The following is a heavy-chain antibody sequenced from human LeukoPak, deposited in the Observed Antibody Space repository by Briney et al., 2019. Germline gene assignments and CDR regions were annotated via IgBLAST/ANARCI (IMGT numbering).Heavy chain of an antibody. Sequence: GGSLRLSCAASGFTFRSYGMHWVRQAPGKGLEWVAFTRYDGSNKYYADSVKGRFTISRDNAQNSLFLLMSSLRAEDTAVYYCARAQGADWYFDLWGRGTLVTVSS. J-gene: IGHJ2*01. D-gene: IGHD3-16*01. CDR2: TRYDGSNK. V-gene: IGHV3-30*02. CDR1: GFTFRSYG. CDR3: ARAQGADWYFDL.